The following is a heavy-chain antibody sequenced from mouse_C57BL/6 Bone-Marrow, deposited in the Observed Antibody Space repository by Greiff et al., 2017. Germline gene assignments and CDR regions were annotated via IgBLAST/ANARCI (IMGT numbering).Heavy chain of an antibody. D-gene: IGHD1-1*01. CDR2: IWRGGST. Sequence: QVQLQQSGPGLVQPSQSLSITCTVSGFSLTSYGVHWVRQSPGKGLEWLGVIWRGGSTDYNAAFMSRLSITKDNSKSQVFFKMNSLQADDTAIYYCAKGPYYYGSSRAYWGQGTLVTVSA. CDR3: AKGPYYYGSSRAY. V-gene: IGHV2-5*01. CDR1: GFSLTSYG. J-gene: IGHJ3*01.